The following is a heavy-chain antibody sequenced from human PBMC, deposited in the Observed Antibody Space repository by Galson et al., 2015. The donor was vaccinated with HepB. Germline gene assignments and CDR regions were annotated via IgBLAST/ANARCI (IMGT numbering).Heavy chain of an antibody. J-gene: IGHJ4*01. D-gene: IGHD2-8*02. CDR2: IKNEAYGGTA. V-gene: IGHV3-49*03. CDR3: RSAGLPGAI. CDR1: GFSFGDYC. Sequence: SLRLSCAGSGFSFGDYCLSWFRQAPGKGLEWVGLIKNEAYGGTAEYAAPVKGRFTISRDDPESMAYLQMNSLKTEDTAVYFCRSAGLPGAIWCHGMLVT.